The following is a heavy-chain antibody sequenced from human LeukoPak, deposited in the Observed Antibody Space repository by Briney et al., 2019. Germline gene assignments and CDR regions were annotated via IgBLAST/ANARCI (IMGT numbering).Heavy chain of an antibody. CDR3: ARDRAYYYDSSGYYGGWFDP. CDR1: GGSISSSSYY. D-gene: IGHD3-22*01. CDR2: IYYSGST. J-gene: IGHJ5*02. Sequence: PSETLSLTCTVSGGSISSSSYYWGWIRQPPGKGLEWIGSIYYSGSTYYNPSLKSRVTISVDTSKNQFSLKLSSVTAADTAVYYCARDRAYYYDSSGYYGGWFDPWGQGTLVTVSS. V-gene: IGHV4-39*07.